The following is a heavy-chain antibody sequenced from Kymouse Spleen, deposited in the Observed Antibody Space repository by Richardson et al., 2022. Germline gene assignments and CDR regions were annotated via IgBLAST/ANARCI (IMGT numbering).Heavy chain of an antibody. V-gene: IGHV1-3*01. CDR2: INAGNGNT. Sequence: QVQLVQSGAEVKKPGASVKVSCKASGYTFTSYAMHWVRQAPGQRLEWMGWINAGNGNTKYSQKFQGRVTITRDTSASTAYMELSSLRSEDTAVYYCARK*NIVATIRL*LLGPGNPGHRLL. CDR3: ARK*NIVATIRL*L. CDR1: GYTFTSYA. D-gene: IGHD5-12*01. J-gene: IGHJ4*02.